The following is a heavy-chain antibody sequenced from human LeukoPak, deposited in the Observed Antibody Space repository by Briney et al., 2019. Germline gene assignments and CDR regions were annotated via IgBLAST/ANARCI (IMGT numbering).Heavy chain of an antibody. CDR2: INTNTWNP. CDR3: ARGNRKIAVDI. CDR1: GYTFTSYA. V-gene: IGHV7-4-1*02. D-gene: IGHD6-19*01. J-gene: IGHJ4*02. Sequence: ASVKVSCKASGYTFTSYALNWVRQAPGQGLGWMGWINTNTWNPTYAQGFTGRFVFSLDTSVSSAYLQISSLKAEDTAVYYCARGNRKIAVDIWGQGTLVTVSS.